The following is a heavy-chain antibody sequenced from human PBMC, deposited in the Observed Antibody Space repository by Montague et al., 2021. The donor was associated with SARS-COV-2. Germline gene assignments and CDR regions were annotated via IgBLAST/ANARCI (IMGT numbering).Heavy chain of an antibody. D-gene: IGHD6-19*01. V-gene: IGHV4-39*01. CDR1: GGSISSSSYY. Sequence: SETLSLTCTVSGGSISSSSYYWGWIRQPPGKGLEWIGSIYYSGSTYYNPSPKSRVTISVDTPKNQFSLKLSSVTAADTAVYYCARQENSSGWFKPDAFDICGQGTMVTVSS. CDR2: IYYSGST. J-gene: IGHJ3*02. CDR3: ARQENSSGWFKPDAFDI.